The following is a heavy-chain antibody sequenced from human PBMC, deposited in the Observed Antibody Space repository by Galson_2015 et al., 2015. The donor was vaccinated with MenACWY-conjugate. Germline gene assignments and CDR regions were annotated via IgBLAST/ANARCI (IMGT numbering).Heavy chain of an antibody. Sequence: SLRLSCAGSASTFSNAYMSWVRQAPGKGLEWVGRIKSQTDGGKTDYAAPVKGRFTIPRDDSKNTLYLQMNSLKIEDTAVYYCTTHKPDSWGGLLFHFYMDVWDKGTTVTVSS. D-gene: IGHD2-21*01. CDR1: ASTFSNAY. CDR2: IKSQTDGGKT. V-gene: IGHV3-15*01. J-gene: IGHJ6*03. CDR3: TTHKPDSWGGLLFHFYMDV.